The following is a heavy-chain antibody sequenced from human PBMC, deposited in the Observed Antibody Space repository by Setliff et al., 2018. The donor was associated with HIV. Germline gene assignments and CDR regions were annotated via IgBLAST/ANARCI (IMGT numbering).Heavy chain of an antibody. CDR3: AKVPGTAASGVYYFDY. D-gene: IGHD6-13*01. V-gene: IGHV3-23*01. J-gene: IGHJ4*02. Sequence: HPGGSLRLSCAASGFTFSKFAMNWVRQAPGKGLEWVAAIRGNGDNRFYADSVKGRFSISRDNSKNALYLQMNSLRAEDTAVYYCAKVPGTAASGVYYFDYWGQGTLVTVSS. CDR2: IRGNGDNR. CDR1: GFTFSKFA.